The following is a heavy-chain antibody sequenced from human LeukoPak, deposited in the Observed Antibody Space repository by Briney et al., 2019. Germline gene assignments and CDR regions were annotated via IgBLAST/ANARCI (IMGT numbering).Heavy chain of an antibody. CDR1: GYTFTGYY. D-gene: IGHD1-26*01. J-gene: IGHJ6*02. V-gene: IGHV1-2*02. CDR2: INPNSGGT. CDR3: ARDLVRGRRKWENNGMDV. Sequence: ASVKVSCKASGYTFTGYYMHWVRQAPGQGLEWMGWINPNSGGTNYAQKFQGRVTMTTDTSTSTAYMELRSLRSDDTAVYYCARDLVRGRRKWENNGMDVWGQGTRVTVSS.